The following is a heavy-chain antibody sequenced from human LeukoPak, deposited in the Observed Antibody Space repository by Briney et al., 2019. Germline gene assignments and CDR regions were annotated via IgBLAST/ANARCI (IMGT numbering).Heavy chain of an antibody. J-gene: IGHJ5*02. CDR1: GGTFSSYA. D-gene: IGHD2-2*01. V-gene: IGHV1-69*13. CDR2: IIPIFGTA. Sequence: SVKVSCKASGGTFSSYAISWVRQATGQGLEWMGGIIPIFGTANYAQKFQGRVTITADESTSTAYMELSSLRSEDTAVYYCAREVTRYCSSTSCFNWFDPWGQGTLVTVSS. CDR3: AREVTRYCSSTSCFNWFDP.